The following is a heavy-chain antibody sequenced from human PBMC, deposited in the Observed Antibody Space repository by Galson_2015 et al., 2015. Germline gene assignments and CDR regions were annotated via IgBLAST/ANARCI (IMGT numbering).Heavy chain of an antibody. D-gene: IGHD3-16*01. V-gene: IGHV1-24*01. Sequence: SVKVSCKVSGYTLTELSMHWVRQAPGKGLEWMGGFDPEDGETIYAQKFQGRVTMTEDTSTDTAYMELSSLRSEDTAVYYCATAFVREVTPSKLDYGMDVWGQGTTVTVSS. CDR1: GYTLTELS. CDR3: ATAFVREVTPSKLDYGMDV. CDR2: FDPEDGET. J-gene: IGHJ6*02.